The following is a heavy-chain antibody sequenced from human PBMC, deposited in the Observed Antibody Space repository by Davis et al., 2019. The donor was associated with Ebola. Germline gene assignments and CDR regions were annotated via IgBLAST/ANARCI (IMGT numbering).Heavy chain of an antibody. Sequence: AASVKVSCKASGYIFNSYYMHWVRQAPGQGLEWMGIINPSGGSTSYAQKFQGRVTMTRDTSTSTVYMELSSLRSEDTAVDYCARDSQNGGYYGMDVWGKGTTVTVSS. CDR2: INPSGGST. J-gene: IGHJ6*04. V-gene: IGHV1-46*02. CDR3: ARDSQNGGYYGMDV. CDR1: GYIFNSYY. D-gene: IGHD4-23*01.